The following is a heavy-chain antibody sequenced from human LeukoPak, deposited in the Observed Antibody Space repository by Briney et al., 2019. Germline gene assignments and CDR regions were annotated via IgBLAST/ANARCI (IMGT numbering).Heavy chain of an antibody. CDR3: ARGVGYSSGWYPRGNWFDP. CDR1: GYTFTSYD. V-gene: IGHV1-8*01. J-gene: IGHJ5*02. Sequence: ASVKVSCKASGYTFTSYDINWVRQSTGQGLEWMGWMNPYSGNTGYAQKFQGRVTMTRNTSISTAYMELSSLRSEDTAVYYRARGVGYSSGWYPRGNWFDPWGQGTLVTVSS. CDR2: MNPYSGNT. D-gene: IGHD6-19*01.